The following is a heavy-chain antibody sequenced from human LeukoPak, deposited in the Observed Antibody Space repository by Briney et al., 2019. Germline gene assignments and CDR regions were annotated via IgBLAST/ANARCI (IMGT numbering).Heavy chain of an antibody. CDR3: ARNQGGYTNFDY. J-gene: IGHJ4*02. Sequence: SETLSLTCTVSGGSISSGDYYWSWIRQPPGEGLEWIGYIYYSGTTFYNPSLKSRPTISVNTSKNQFSLKVSPVTVADTAVYYCARNQGGYTNFDYWGQGTLVTVSS. D-gene: IGHD5-12*01. V-gene: IGHV4-30-4*01. CDR2: IYYSGTT. CDR1: GGSISSGDYY.